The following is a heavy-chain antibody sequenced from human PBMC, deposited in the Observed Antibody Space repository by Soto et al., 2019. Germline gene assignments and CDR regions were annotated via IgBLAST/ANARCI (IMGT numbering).Heavy chain of an antibody. Sequence: QVQLVQSGAEVRKPGASVRVSCKASGYTFTSYYMYWVRQAPGQGLEWMGIIDPRGGNTSYAQDFQGRVTMTGDTSTSTVYMELSSLRPEDTAVYYCARDWIAAAGSISNSQACPLLDGMDVWGQGTTVTVSS. CDR2: IDPRGGNT. CDR1: GYTFTSYY. V-gene: IGHV1-46*01. D-gene: IGHD6-13*01. CDR3: ARDWIAAAGSISNSQACPLLDGMDV. J-gene: IGHJ6*02.